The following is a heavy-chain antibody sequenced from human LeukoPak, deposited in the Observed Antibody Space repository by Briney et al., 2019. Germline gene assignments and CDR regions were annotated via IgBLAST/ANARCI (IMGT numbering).Heavy chain of an antibody. J-gene: IGHJ4*02. CDR2: INHSGST. D-gene: IGHD6-13*01. V-gene: IGHV4-34*01. Sequence: PSETLSLTCAVYGGSFSGYYWSWIRQPPGKGLEWIGEINHSGSTNYNPSLTSRVTISVDTSKNQFSLKLSSVTAADTAVYYCARTIAAAGTYYFDYWGQGTLVTVSS. CDR1: GGSFSGYY. CDR3: ARTIAAAGTYYFDY.